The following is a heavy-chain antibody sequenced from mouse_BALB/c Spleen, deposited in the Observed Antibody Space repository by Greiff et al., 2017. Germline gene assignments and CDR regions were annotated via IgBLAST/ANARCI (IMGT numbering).Heavy chain of an antibody. D-gene: IGHD2-14*01. CDR2: ISSGGSYT. Sequence: EVKLVESGGDLVKPGGSLKLSCAASGFTFSSYGMSWVRQTPDKRLEWVATISSGGSYTYYPDSVKGRFTISRDNAKNTLYLQMSSLKSEDTAMYYCARHEEVRHLDYWGQGTSVTVSS. V-gene: IGHV5-6*02. CDR3: ARHEEVRHLDY. J-gene: IGHJ4*01. CDR1: GFTFSSYG.